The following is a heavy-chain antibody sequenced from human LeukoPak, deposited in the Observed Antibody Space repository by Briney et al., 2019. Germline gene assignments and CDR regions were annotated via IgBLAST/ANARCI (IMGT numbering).Heavy chain of an antibody. CDR3: ARGPTMVRGVILYYFDY. J-gene: IGHJ4*02. V-gene: IGHV1-69*01. Sequence: SVKVSCKASGGTFSSYAISWVRQAPGQGLEWMGGIIPIFGTANYAQKFQGRVTITADESTSTAYMELSSLSSEDTAVYYYARGPTMVRGVILYYFDYWGQGTLVTVSS. D-gene: IGHD3-10*01. CDR1: GGTFSSYA. CDR2: IIPIFGTA.